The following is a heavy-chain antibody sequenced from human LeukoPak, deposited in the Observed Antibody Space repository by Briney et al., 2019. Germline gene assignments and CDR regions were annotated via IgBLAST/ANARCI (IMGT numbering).Heavy chain of an antibody. Sequence: PGESLKISCKGSGYSFTSYWIGWVRQMPGKGLEWMGIIYPGDSDTRYSPSFQGQVTISTDKSISTAYLQWSSLKASDTAMYYCARLGLEGYDSSGYYLGYWGQGTLVTVSS. CDR2: IYPGDSDT. CDR1: GYSFTSYW. V-gene: IGHV5-51*01. J-gene: IGHJ4*02. CDR3: ARLGLEGYDSSGYYLGY. D-gene: IGHD3-22*01.